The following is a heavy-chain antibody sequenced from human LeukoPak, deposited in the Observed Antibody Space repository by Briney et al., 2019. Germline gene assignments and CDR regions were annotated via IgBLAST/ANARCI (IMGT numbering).Heavy chain of an antibody. CDR1: GFTFSTYE. V-gene: IGHV3-48*03. J-gene: IGHJ4*02. CDR3: AREDSSGYYSLGY. Sequence: GGSLRLSCAASGFTFSTYEMNWVRQAPGKGLEWVSYISSSGSITYYADSVKGRFTISRDNAKNSLYLQMNSLRDEDTAVYYCAREDSSGYYSLGYWGQGTLVTVSS. CDR2: ISSSGSIT. D-gene: IGHD3-22*01.